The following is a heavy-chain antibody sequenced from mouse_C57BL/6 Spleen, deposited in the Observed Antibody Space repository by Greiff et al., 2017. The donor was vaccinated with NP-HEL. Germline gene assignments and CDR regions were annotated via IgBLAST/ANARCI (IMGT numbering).Heavy chain of an antibody. V-gene: IGHV1-82*01. Sequence: QVQLKESGPELVKPGASVKISCKASGYAFSSSWMNWVKQRPGKGLEWIGRIYPGDGDTNYNGKFKGKATLTADKSSSTAYMQLSSLTSEDSAVYFCARAEPRYWYFDVWGTGTTVTVSS. CDR3: ARAEPRYWYFDV. CDR2: IYPGDGDT. J-gene: IGHJ1*03. CDR1: GYAFSSSW.